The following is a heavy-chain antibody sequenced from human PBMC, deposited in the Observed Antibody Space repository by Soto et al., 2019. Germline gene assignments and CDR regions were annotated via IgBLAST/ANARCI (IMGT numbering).Heavy chain of an antibody. Sequence: QVQLVESGGGLVKPGGSLRLSCEASGFTFSDYYMTWIRQAPGKGLEWVSFISGRSSTIQYADSVKGRFTISRDNGKNSVYLQMNSLRVEDTAVYYCAEDGGLLQYGYDIWGQGTMVTVSS. V-gene: IGHV3-11*01. CDR1: GFTFSDYY. CDR2: ISGRSSTI. J-gene: IGHJ3*02. D-gene: IGHD3-16*01. CDR3: AEDGGLLQYGYDI.